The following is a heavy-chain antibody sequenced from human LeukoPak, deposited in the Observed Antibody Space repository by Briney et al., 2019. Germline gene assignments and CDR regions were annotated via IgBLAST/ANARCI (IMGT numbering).Heavy chain of an antibody. D-gene: IGHD5-24*01. CDR1: VYTFTSYD. CDR3: ARVIPWDGYNPYYFDY. J-gene: IGHJ4*02. V-gene: IGHV1-8*03. CDR2: MNPNSGNR. Sequence: SVKVSCKASVYTFTSYDINWVRQATGQGLEWMGWMNPNSGNRGYAQKFQGRVTITTNTSISTAYMELSSLRSEDTAVYYCARVIPWDGYNPYYFDYWGQGTLVTVSS.